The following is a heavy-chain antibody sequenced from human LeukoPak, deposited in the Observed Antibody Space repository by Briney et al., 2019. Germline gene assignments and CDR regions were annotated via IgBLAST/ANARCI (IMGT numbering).Heavy chain of an antibody. CDR2: INPSGGST. Sequence: GASVKVSCKASGYTFTSYYMHWVRQAPGQGLEWMGIINPSGGSTSYAQKFQGRVTMTRDMSTSTVYMELSSLRSEDTAVYYCARDFGNWNQDYYYYYYMDVWGKGTTVTVSS. V-gene: IGHV1-46*01. D-gene: IGHD1-1*01. CDR3: ARDFGNWNQDYYYYYYMDV. CDR1: GYTFTSYY. J-gene: IGHJ6*03.